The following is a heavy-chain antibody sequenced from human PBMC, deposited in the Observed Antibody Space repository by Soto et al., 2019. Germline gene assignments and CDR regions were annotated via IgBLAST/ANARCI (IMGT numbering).Heavy chain of an antibody. CDR2: IYYSGST. CDR1: GGSISSGGYY. D-gene: IGHD2-2*01. Sequence: SETLSLTCTVSGGSISSGGYYWSWIRQHPGKGLEWIGYIYYSGSTYYNPSLKSRGTISADTAKNHFSLKLITVTATDTAVYYCAREGRYTVVVPAAPPKYYYYGMDVWGHGTTVTVSS. J-gene: IGHJ6*02. V-gene: IGHV4-31*03. CDR3: AREGRYTVVVPAAPPKYYYYGMDV.